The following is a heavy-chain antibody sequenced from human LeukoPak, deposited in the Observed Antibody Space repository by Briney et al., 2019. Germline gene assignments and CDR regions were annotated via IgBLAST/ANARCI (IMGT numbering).Heavy chain of an antibody. CDR2: IYYSGST. V-gene: IGHV4-59*01. J-gene: IGHJ4*02. CDR1: GGSLSSYY. CDR3: ARGPGFDY. Sequence: WETLSLTCTVSGGSLSSYYWSWIRQPHGKGVEWIGYIYYSGSTNYNPSHKSRVTISLDTSKNQFSLKLSSVTAADTAVYYCARGPGFDYWGQGTLVTVSS. D-gene: IGHD3-10*01.